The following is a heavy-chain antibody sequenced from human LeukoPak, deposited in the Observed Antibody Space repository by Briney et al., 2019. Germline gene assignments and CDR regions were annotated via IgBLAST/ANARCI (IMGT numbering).Heavy chain of an antibody. J-gene: IGHJ5*02. Sequence: ASVKVSCKASGYTFTSYGINWVRQAPGQGLEWMGWISPYNGNTEYAEKIQRRVTITTDTSTSTAYMELRSLSSDDTAVYYCARDQRGYGDSSGASKWIDPWGQGTLVTVSS. D-gene: IGHD4-17*01. CDR2: ISPYNGNT. V-gene: IGHV1-18*01. CDR3: ARDQRGYGDSSGASKWIDP. CDR1: GYTFTSYG.